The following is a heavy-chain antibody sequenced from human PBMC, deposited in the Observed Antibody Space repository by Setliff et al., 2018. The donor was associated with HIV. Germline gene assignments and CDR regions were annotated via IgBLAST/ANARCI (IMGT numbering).Heavy chain of an antibody. V-gene: IGHV3-7*01. J-gene: IGHJ4*02. Sequence: GGSLRLSCAASGFTFSDFWMYWVRQAPGKGLEWVANISPEGNKKYYVGSVKGRFTISRDNAKISLFLQMNSLRAEDTAVYYCARVRTIRGPDFWGQGTLVTVSS. D-gene: IGHD3-10*01. CDR1: GFTFSDFW. CDR3: ARVRTIRGPDF. CDR2: ISPEGNKK.